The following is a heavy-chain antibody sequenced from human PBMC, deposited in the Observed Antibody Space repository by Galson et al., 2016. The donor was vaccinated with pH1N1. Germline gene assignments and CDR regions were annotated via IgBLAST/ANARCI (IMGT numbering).Heavy chain of an antibody. Sequence: TLSLTCSVSGDSISSKTFYWSWLRQPAGKGLQWIGLLYSSGSTNYNPSLKGRVTMSADTSKNEFSLKMTSVTAADTAVYYCAIGGEAILSFGESHNWFDPWGQGTLVSVSS. CDR1: GDSISSKTFY. J-gene: IGHJ5*02. CDR3: AIGGEAILSFGESHNWFDP. D-gene: IGHD3-10*01. V-gene: IGHV4-61*02. CDR2: LYSSGST.